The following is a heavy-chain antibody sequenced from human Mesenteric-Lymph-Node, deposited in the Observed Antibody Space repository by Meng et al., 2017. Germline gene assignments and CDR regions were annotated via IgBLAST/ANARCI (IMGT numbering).Heavy chain of an antibody. CDR1: GYTFTNYV. V-gene: IGHV1-18*01. D-gene: IGHD3-22*01. CDR2: ISAYNGHT. CDR3: ARGITMIVVDY. J-gene: IGHJ4*02. Sequence: QVQLVQSGGEVKKPGASVKVSCKASGYTFTNYVISWVRQAPGQGLEWMGWISAYNGHTKYAQKLQGRVTMTTDTSTSTAYMELKSLRSDDTAVYYCARGITMIVVDYWGQGTLVTVSS.